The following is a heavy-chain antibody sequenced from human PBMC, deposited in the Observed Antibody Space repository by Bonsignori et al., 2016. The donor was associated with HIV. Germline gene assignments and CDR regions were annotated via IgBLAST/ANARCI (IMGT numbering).Heavy chain of an antibody. CDR3: ASSYLYGDYYYYYGMDV. CDR2: IYTSGST. J-gene: IGHJ6*02. V-gene: IGHV4-61*02. CDR1: GGSISSGSYY. Sequence: QVQLQESGPGLVKPSQTLSLTCTVSGGSISSGSYYWSWIRQPAGKGLEWIGRIYTSGSTNYNPSLKSRVTISVDTSKNQFSLKLSSVTAADTAVYYCASSYLYGDYYYYYGMDVWGQGP. D-gene: IGHD4-17*01.